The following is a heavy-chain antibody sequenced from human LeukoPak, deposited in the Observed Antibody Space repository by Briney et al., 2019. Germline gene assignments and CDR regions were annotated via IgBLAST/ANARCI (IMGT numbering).Heavy chain of an antibody. CDR1: GFTFSTSG. CDR2: IISRSDTI. J-gene: IGHJ6*03. Sequence: AGSLRLSCAASGFTFSTSGMNWVRHAPGKWMEWVSYIISRSDTIYYADSVKGRFTISRDNSKKALYLQMYSLKAEDTAVYYCARGEKMEEGYYYYMDVWGKGTTVTVSS. CDR3: ARGEKMEEGYYYYMDV. D-gene: IGHD5-24*01. V-gene: IGHV3-48*01.